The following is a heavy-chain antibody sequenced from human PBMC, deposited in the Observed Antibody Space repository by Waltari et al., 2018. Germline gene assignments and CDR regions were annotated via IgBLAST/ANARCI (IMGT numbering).Heavy chain of an antibody. D-gene: IGHD6-6*01. Sequence: QVQLVQSGAEVKKPGSSVKVSCKASGGTFSSYAISWVRQAPGQGLEWMGGIIPILGIANYAQKYQGRVTITADKSTSTAYMELSSLRSEDTAVYYCARERYGLLGSSSGFSGALYWGQGTLVTVSS. V-gene: IGHV1-69*10. CDR3: ARERYGLLGSSSGFSGALY. J-gene: IGHJ4*02. CDR1: GGTFSSYA. CDR2: IIPILGIA.